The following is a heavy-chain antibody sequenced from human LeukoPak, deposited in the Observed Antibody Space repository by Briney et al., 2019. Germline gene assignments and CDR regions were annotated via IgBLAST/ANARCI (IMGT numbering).Heavy chain of an antibody. CDR1: GFTFDDYA. CDR3: VRGYSYGYRFDY. J-gene: IGHJ4*02. V-gene: IGHV3-9*01. Sequence: GGSLRLSCAASGFTFDDYAMHWVRQAPGKGLEWVSGISWNSGSIGYADSVKGRFTISRDNAKNSLYLQMNSLRAEDTALYYCVRGYSYGYRFDYWGQGTLVTVSS. D-gene: IGHD5-18*01. CDR2: ISWNSGSI.